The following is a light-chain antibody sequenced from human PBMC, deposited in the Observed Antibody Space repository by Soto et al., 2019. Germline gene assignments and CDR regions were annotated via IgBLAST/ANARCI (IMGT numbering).Light chain of an antibody. CDR2: KAS. V-gene: IGKV1-5*03. CDR1: QSISSW. CDR3: QQYNSYPWT. J-gene: IGKJ1*01. Sequence: DIQMTQSPSTLSAFVGDRVTITCRASQSISSWLAWYQQKPGKAPKLLICKASSLESGVPSRFSGSGSGTAFTLTLSSLQPDEFATYYCQQYNSYPWTFGQGTKVEIK.